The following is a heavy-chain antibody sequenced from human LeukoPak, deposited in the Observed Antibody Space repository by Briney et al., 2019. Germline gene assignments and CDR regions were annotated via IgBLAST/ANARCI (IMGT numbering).Heavy chain of an antibody. V-gene: IGHV3-30*02. CDR1: GFTFSSYG. CDR2: IRYDGSNK. J-gene: IGHJ4*02. Sequence: GGSLRLSCAASGFTFSSYGMHWVRQAPGKGLEWVAFIRYDGSNKYYADSVKGRFTISRDNSKNTLYLQMNSLRAEDTAVYYCARVRMTTVTVYYFDYWGQGTLVTVSS. CDR3: ARVRMTTVTVYYFDY. D-gene: IGHD4-17*01.